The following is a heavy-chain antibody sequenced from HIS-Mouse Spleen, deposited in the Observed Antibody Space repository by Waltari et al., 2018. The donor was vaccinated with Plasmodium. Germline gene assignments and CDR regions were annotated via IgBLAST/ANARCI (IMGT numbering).Heavy chain of an antibody. CDR2: INPNSGGT. D-gene: IGHD6-13*01. CDR3: ARVLGYKAAAGTFVEYFQH. CDR1: GYTFPGYY. V-gene: IGHV1-2*02. Sequence: QVQLVQSGAEVKKPGASVKVSCKASGYTFPGYYMPWVRQAPGNGLEWMGWINPNSGGTNYAQKFQGRVTMTRDTSISTAYMELSRLRSDDTAVYYCARVLGYKAAAGTFVEYFQHWGQGTLVTVSS. J-gene: IGHJ1*01.